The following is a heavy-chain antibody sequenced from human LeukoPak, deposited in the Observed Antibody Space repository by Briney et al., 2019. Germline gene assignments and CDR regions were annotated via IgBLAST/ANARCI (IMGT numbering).Heavy chain of an antibody. D-gene: IGHD6-6*01. CDR2: INHSGST. J-gene: IGHJ4*02. Sequence: SSETLSLTCAVYGGSFSGYYWSWIRQPPGKGLEWIGEINHSGSTNYNPSLKSRVTISADTSKNQFSLKLSSVTAADTAVYYCARGVRVDYWGQGTLVTVSS. CDR3: ARGVRVDY. V-gene: IGHV4-34*01. CDR1: GGSFSGYY.